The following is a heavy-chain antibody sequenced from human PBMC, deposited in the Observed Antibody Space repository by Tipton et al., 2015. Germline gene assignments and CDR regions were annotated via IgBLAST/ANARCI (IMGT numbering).Heavy chain of an antibody. CDR1: GFDFGYYA. CDR2: ITSGGGST. J-gene: IGHJ6*02. V-gene: IGHV3-23*01. CDR3: ASYGGYSYYYVMDI. Sequence: GSLRLSCAASGFDFGYYAMSWVRQAPGKGLEWISGITSGGGSTYYADSVKDRFTISRDNSKNTVHLQMNSLGAEDTARYYCASYGGYSYYYVMDIWGQGTTVTVS. D-gene: IGHD3-22*01.